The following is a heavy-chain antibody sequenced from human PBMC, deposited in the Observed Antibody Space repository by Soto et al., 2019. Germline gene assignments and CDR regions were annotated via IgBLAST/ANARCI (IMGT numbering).Heavy chain of an antibody. J-gene: IGHJ3*02. CDR1: GGTFSSYA. Sequence: ASVKVSCKASGGTFSSYAISWVRQAPGQGLEWMGGIIPIFGTANYAQKFQGRVTITADESTSTAYMELSSLRSEDTAVYYCARPDTAMVDRAFDIWGQGTMVT. V-gene: IGHV1-69*13. CDR2: IIPIFGTA. CDR3: ARPDTAMVDRAFDI. D-gene: IGHD5-18*01.